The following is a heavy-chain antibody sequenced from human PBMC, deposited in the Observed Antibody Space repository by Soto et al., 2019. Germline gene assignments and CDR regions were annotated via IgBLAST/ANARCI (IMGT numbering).Heavy chain of an antibody. J-gene: IGHJ5*02. CDR2: ISYDGSNK. Sequence: GGSLRLSCAASGITFSSYGMHWVRQAPGKGLEWVAVISYDGSNKYYADSVKGRFTISRDNSKNTLYLQMNSLRAEDTAVYYCAKAPTRAYYDSSGSWGQGTLVTVSS. CDR3: AKAPTRAYYDSSGS. D-gene: IGHD3-22*01. V-gene: IGHV3-30*18. CDR1: GITFSSYG.